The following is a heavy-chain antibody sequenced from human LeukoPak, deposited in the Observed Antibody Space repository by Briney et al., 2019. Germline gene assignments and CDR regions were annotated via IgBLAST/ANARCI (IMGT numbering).Heavy chain of an antibody. J-gene: IGHJ4*02. CDR1: GFTFSSYG. CDR2: ISSTGGTI. Sequence: PGGSLRLSCAASGFTFSSYGIHWVRQAPGKGLEWLSYISSTGGTIYYADSVKGRFTISRDNAKNSLYLQMNSLRVEDTAIYYCARDLGYSFGHFDYWGQGTLVTVSS. D-gene: IGHD5-18*01. V-gene: IGHV3-48*04. CDR3: ARDLGYSFGHFDY.